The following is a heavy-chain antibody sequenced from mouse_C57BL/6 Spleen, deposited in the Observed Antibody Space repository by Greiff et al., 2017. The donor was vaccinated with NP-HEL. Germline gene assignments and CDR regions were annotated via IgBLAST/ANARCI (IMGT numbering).Heavy chain of an antibody. D-gene: IGHD2-4*01. Sequence: EVQLQQSGPGLVKPSQSLSLTCSVTGYSITSGYYWNWIRQFPGNKLEWMGYISYDGSNNYNPSLKNRISITRDTSKNQFFLKLNSVTTEDTATYYCARDDDYDGHAMGYWGQGTSVTVSS. CDR2: ISYDGSN. CDR3: ARDDDYDGHAMGY. CDR1: GYSITSGYY. J-gene: IGHJ4*01. V-gene: IGHV3-6*01.